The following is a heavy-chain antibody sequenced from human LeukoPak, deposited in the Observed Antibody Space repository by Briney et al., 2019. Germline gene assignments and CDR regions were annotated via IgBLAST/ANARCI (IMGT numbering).Heavy chain of an antibody. J-gene: IGHJ6*04. Sequence: SETLSLTCTVSGGSISSYYWSWIRQPPGKGLEWIGYIYYSGSTNYNPSLKSRGTISVDTSQNQFSLKLSSVTAADTAVYYCARDMRAYYDILTGYPPLYGMDVWGKGTTVTVSS. D-gene: IGHD3-9*01. CDR1: GGSISSYY. CDR3: ARDMRAYYDILTGYPPLYGMDV. CDR2: IYYSGST. V-gene: IGHV4-59*01.